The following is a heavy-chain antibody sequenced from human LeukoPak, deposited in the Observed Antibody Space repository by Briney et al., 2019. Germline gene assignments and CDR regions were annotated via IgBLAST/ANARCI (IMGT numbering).Heavy chain of an antibody. V-gene: IGHV3-7*01. CDR2: IKQDGSEK. J-gene: IGHJ4*02. D-gene: IGHD1-26*01. Sequence: PGGSLRLSCAASGFTFSSYWMSWVRQAPGKGLEWVANIKQDGSEKYYVDSVKGRFTISRDNAKNSLYLQMNSLRAEDTAVYYCARDSSNGSYYCDYWGQGTLVTVSS. CDR1: GFTFSSYW. CDR3: ARDSSNGSYYCDY.